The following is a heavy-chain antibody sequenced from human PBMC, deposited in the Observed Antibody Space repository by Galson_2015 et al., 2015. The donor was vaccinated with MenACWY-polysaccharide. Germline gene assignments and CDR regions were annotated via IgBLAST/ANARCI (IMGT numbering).Heavy chain of an antibody. Sequence: SLRLSCAASGFSFSSYSMTWVRQAPGKGLEWLSYITPTGDPKMYADSVKGRFTISRDNAKNLLYLQMNNLRAEDTAVYYCASRGVVTPYSLDYWGQGTLVSVSS. CDR1: GFSFSSYS. J-gene: IGHJ4*02. D-gene: IGHD2-15*01. CDR3: ASRGVVTPYSLDY. V-gene: IGHV3-48*01. CDR2: ITPTGDPK.